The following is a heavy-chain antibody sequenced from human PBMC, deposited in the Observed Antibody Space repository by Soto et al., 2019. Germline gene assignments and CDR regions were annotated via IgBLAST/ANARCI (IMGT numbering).Heavy chain of an antibody. D-gene: IGHD6-13*01. CDR1: GGSISSGGYY. Sequence: NPSETLSLACTVSGGSISSGGYYWSWIRQHPGKGLEWTGYIYYSGSTYYNPSLKSRVTISVDTSKNQFSLKLSSVTAADTAVYYCARDLIAHPTHHPAGMDVWGQGTTVTVSS. CDR3: ARDLIAHPTHHPAGMDV. J-gene: IGHJ6*02. CDR2: IYYSGST. V-gene: IGHV4-31*03.